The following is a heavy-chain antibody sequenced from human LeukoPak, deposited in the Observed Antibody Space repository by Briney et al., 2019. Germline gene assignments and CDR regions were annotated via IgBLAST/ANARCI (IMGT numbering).Heavy chain of an antibody. V-gene: IGHV3-30*04. CDR1: GFTFRDYT. CDR3: AKGDIVVVPAAAH. CDR2: ISYDGSNK. D-gene: IGHD2-2*01. J-gene: IGHJ4*02. Sequence: GGSLRLSCAASGFTFRDYTFHWVRQAPDKGLEWVAVISYDGSNKYYADSVKGRFTISRDNSKNTLYLQMNSLRAEDTAVYYCAKGDIVVVPAAAHWGQGTLVTVSS.